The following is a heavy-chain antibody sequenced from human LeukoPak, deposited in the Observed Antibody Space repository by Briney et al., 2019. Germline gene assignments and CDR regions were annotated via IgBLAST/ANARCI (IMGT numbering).Heavy chain of an antibody. CDR2: ISYDGSNK. J-gene: IGHJ4*02. D-gene: IGHD3-10*01. V-gene: IGHV3-30*18. CDR3: AKGYYGSGSYLGY. Sequence: GGSLRLYCAASGFTFSSYGMHWVRQAPGKGLEWVAVISYDGSNKYYADSVKGRFTISRDNSKNTLYLQMNSLRAEDTAVYYCAKGYYGSGSYLGYWGQGTLVTVSS. CDR1: GFTFSSYG.